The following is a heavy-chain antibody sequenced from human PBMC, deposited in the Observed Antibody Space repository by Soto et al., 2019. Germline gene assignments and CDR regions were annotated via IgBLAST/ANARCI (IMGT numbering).Heavy chain of an antibody. CDR2: ISASYRNT. CDR3: ARGDGSYYDY. V-gene: IGHV1-18*01. CDR1: GYTFTRHG. D-gene: IGHD1-26*01. J-gene: IGHJ4*02. Sequence: QIQLVQSGAEVKKPGASVKVSCNTSGYTFTRHGFTWVRQAPGQGLEWMGWISASYRNTNFAQKFQGRVTLTTDTSTSTAYMGMKSLGSDDTAVYYCARGDGSYYDYWGQGTLVTVSS.